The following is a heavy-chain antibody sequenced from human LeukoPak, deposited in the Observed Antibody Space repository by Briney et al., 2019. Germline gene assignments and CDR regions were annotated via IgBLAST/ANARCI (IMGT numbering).Heavy chain of an antibody. CDR1: GFTFSSYS. CDR3: ASAKTTVAFYYYYYMDV. CDR2: ISSSSSYI. J-gene: IGHJ6*03. D-gene: IGHD4-23*01. V-gene: IGHV3-21*01. Sequence: PGGSLRLSCAASGFTFSSYSMNWVRQAPGKGLEWVSSISSSSSYIYYADSVKGRFTISRDNAKNSLYLQMNSLRAEDTAVYYCASAKTTVAFYYYYYMDVWGKGTMVTVSS.